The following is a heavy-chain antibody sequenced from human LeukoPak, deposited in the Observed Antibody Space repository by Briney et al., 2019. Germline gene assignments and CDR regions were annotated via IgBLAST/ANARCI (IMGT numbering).Heavy chain of an antibody. CDR1: GFTFSSYG. D-gene: IGHD6-19*01. J-gene: IGHJ4*02. CDR3: AKGGHSSGLFLFDY. V-gene: IGHV3-30*18. Sequence: GGSLRLSCAASGFTFSSYGMHWVCQAPGKGLEWVAVISYDGSNKYYADFVKGRFTISRDNSKNTLYLQMNSLRAEDTAVYYCAKGGHSSGLFLFDYWGQGTLVTVSS. CDR2: ISYDGSNK.